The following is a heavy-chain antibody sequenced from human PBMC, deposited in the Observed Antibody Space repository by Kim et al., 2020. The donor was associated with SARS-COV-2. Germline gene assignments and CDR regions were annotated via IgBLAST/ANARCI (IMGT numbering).Heavy chain of an antibody. V-gene: IGHV3-23*01. D-gene: IGHD3-16*01. CDR1: GFDFDTFA. CDR3: AKGLQSHAYWVATDV. J-gene: IGHJ6*02. Sequence: GGSLRLSCEGSGFDFDTFAITWVRQAPGKGLEWVSRITAHNVVMYYANSVKGRFTASRDNSKAYLQMEGLRGEDTAIYYCAKGLQSHAYWVATDVWGQGT. CDR2: ITAHNVVM.